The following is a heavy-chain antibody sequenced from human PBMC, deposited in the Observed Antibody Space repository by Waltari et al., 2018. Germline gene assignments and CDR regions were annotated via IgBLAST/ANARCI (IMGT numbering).Heavy chain of an antibody. D-gene: IGHD6-19*01. V-gene: IGHV4-39*01. CDR1: GGSISSSSYY. CDR3: ARHTAGYSSGWTLDY. CDR2: IYYSGST. J-gene: IGHJ4*02. Sequence: QLQLQESGPGLVKPSETLSLTCTVSGGSISSSSYYWGWIRQPPGKGLEWIGSIYYSGSTYYNPSLKSRVIISVDTSKNQFSLKLSSVTAADTAVYYCARHTAGYSSGWTLDYWGQGTLVTVSS.